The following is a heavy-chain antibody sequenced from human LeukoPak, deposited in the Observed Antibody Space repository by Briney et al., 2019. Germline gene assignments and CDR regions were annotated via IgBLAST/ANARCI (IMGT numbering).Heavy chain of an antibody. CDR3: ARDTDGSLDY. Sequence: SGGSLRLSCAASGFTFTNSWMAWVRQAPGKGLEWVANIKQDGSTKHYADSLKGRFTISRDNPKNSLYLQMNSLRADDTAAYYCARDTDGSLDYRGQGILVTVAS. D-gene: IGHD1-26*01. CDR1: GFTFTNSW. V-gene: IGHV3-7*01. CDR2: IKQDGSTK. J-gene: IGHJ4*02.